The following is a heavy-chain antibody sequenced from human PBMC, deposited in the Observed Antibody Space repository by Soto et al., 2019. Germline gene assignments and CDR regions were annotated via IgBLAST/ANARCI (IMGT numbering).Heavy chain of an antibody. J-gene: IGHJ6*02. D-gene: IGHD3-16*01. CDR2: INAGNGNT. Sequence: QVQLVQSGAEVKKPGASVKVSCKASGYTFTSYAMHWVRQAPGQRLEWMGWINAGNGNTKYSQKLQGRVTISRDTSASTAYMELSSLKSEDTAVYYCAREGGVYDYVWGSYSYDMVVWGQGTTVTVSS. CDR1: GYTFTSYA. V-gene: IGHV1-3*01. CDR3: AREGGVYDYVWGSYSYDMVV.